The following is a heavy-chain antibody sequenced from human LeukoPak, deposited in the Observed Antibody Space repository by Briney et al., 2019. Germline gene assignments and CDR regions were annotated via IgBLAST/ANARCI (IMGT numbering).Heavy chain of an antibody. D-gene: IGHD6-13*01. Sequence: GGSLRLSCPASGFTFSSYAMSWVRQAPGKGLEWVSAISGSGGSTYYADSVKGRFTISRDNSKNTLYLQMNSLRAEDTAVYYCAKNPAAAGTLDYWGQGTLVTVSS. J-gene: IGHJ4*02. CDR2: ISGSGGST. CDR3: AKNPAAAGTLDY. CDR1: GFTFSSYA. V-gene: IGHV3-23*01.